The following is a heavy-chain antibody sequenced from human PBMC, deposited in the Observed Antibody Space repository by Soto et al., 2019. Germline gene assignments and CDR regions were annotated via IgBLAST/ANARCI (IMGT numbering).Heavy chain of an antibody. CDR3: VKDEGIEAMDV. V-gene: IGHV3-21*01. D-gene: IGHD3-3*02. CDR1: GFTFSRNT. J-gene: IGHJ6*02. Sequence: GGSLRLSCATSGFTFSRNTMNWVRQAPGKGLEWVASITSSGSYVYYADSVKGRFSASRDNAKNSLSLQMDSLRPDDTAIYFCVKDEGIEAMDVWGQGTTVTVSS. CDR2: ITSSGSYV.